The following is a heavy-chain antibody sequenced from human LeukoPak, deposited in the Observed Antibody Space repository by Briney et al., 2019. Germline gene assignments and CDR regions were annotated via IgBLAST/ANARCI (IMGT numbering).Heavy chain of an antibody. CDR2: ISSSSSYI. V-gene: IGHV3-21*01. Sequence: GGSLRLSCAASGFTFSSYSMNWVRQAPGKGLEWVSSISSSSSYIYYADSVKGRFTISRDNAKNSLYLQMNSLRAEDTAVYYCARAAHLGPIAVAGSFGYWGQGTLVTDSS. CDR3: ARAAHLGPIAVAGSFGY. CDR1: GFTFSSYS. J-gene: IGHJ4*02. D-gene: IGHD6-19*01.